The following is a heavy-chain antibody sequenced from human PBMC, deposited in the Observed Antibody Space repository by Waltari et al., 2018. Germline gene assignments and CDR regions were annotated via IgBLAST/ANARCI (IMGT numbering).Heavy chain of an antibody. CDR1: GFTFSSYA. CDR3: ARATFY. V-gene: IGHV3-23*02. CDR2: INYGGIT. J-gene: IGHJ4*02. Sequence: EVQLLESGGGLVQPGGSLRLSCAASGFTFSSYAMSWVRQAPGKGLEWIGEINYGGITNYNPSVKSRVTISIDTAKRQFSLKLTSVTAADTAVYYCARATFYWSRGTLVTVSS.